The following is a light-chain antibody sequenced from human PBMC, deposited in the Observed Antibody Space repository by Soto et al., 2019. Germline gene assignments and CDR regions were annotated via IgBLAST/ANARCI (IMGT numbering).Light chain of an antibody. J-gene: IGKJ2*01. CDR3: QQYTRNPYT. Sequence: DIQMTQSPSTLSASVGDTVTITCRASESLMTYLAWYQQKPGRAPKLLIHDASSLEVGVPSRFSGSGSATEFSLTISGLQPDDFETYHCQQYTRNPYTFGKATKVNI. CDR2: DAS. V-gene: IGKV1-5*01. CDR1: ESLMTY.